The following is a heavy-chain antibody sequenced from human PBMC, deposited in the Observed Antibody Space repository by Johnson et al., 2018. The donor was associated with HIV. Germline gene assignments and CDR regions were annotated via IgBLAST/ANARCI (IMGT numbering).Heavy chain of an antibody. V-gene: IGHV3-30*18. CDR3: AKVIAAAGYDAFDL. CDR2: ISYDGSNK. J-gene: IGHJ3*01. D-gene: IGHD6-13*01. Sequence: QMQLVESGGGVVQPGRSLRLSCAASGFTFSSYGMHWVRQAPGKGLEWVAVISYDGSNKYYADSVKGRFTISSDNSKNTLYLQMNSLIAEDTSVYSCAKVIAAAGYDAFDLWGQGTRVTVSS. CDR1: GFTFSSYG.